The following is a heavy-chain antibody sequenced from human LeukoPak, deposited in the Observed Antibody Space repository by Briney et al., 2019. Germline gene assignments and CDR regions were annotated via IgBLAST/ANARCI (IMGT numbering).Heavy chain of an antibody. CDR3: VRGDGSGTYWFDP. CDR1: GGSISSSY. J-gene: IGHJ5*02. D-gene: IGHD3-10*01. Sequence: SETLSLTCIVSGGSISSSYWGWIRQPAGKGLEWIGRIYSGGSTNYNPSLKSRVTMSVDTSKNQFFLKLTSVTAADTAVYYCVRGDGSGTYWFDPWGQGTLVTVSS. CDR2: IYSGGST. V-gene: IGHV4-4*07.